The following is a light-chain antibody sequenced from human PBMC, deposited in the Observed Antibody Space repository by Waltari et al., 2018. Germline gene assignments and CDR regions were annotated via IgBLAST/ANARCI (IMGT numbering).Light chain of an antibody. J-gene: IGKJ1*01. CDR2: WAS. Sequence: DIVLTQSPDSLAVSLGEGATINCKSSQTLLFPTNNKKYLSWYQQKPRQPPKLPFSWASTRASGVPDRFSASGSGTDYTLTISNLQAEDVAVYYCQQYYGTPRTFGQGTRVEIK. V-gene: IGKV4-1*01. CDR3: QQYYGTPRT. CDR1: QTLLFPTNNKKY.